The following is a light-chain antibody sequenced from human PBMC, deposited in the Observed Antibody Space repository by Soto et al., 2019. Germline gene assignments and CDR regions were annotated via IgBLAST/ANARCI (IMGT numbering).Light chain of an antibody. CDR2: EDN. J-gene: IGLJ2*01. Sequence: NFMLTQPHSVSESPGKTVTISCTRSSGSIASNYVQWYQQRPGSAPTTVIYEDNQRPSGVPDRFYGSIDSSSNSASLTISGLKTEDEAASSWQSYDRSTVVFSGGTKVTVL. V-gene: IGLV6-57*03. CDR3: QSYDRSTVV. CDR1: SGSIASNY.